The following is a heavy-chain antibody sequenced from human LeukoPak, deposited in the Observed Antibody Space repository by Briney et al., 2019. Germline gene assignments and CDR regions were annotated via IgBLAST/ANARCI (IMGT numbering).Heavy chain of an antibody. CDR1: GFTFSSYG. Sequence: GGSLRLSCAASGFTFSSYGMHWVRQASGKGLEWVAVISYDGSNKYYADSVKGRFTISRDNSKNTLYLQMNSLRAEDTAVYYCAKDLTGTTAYWGQGTLVTVSS. V-gene: IGHV3-30*18. CDR3: AKDLTGTTAY. J-gene: IGHJ4*02. CDR2: ISYDGSNK. D-gene: IGHD1-20*01.